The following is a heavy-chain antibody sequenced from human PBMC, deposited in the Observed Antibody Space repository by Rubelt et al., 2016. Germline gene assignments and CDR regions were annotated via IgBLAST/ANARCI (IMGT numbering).Heavy chain of an antibody. CDR3: ARGVEYYYGSGTNWFDP. Sequence: QVQLVQSGAEVKKPGASVKVSCKASGYTFTSYGISWVRQAPGQGLEWMGRIITILGIANYAQKFQGSGTSTADKSTGPAYMELSSLRSDDTAVYYCARGVEYYYGSGTNWFDPWGQGTLVTVSS. V-gene: IGHV1-69*04. D-gene: IGHD3-10*01. CDR1: GYTFTSYG. CDR2: IITILGIA. J-gene: IGHJ5*02.